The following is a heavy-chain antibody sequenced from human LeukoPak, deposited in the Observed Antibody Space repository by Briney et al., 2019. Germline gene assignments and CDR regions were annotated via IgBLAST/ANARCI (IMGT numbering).Heavy chain of an antibody. CDR2: ISSRSRTI. V-gene: IGHV3-48*04. CDR1: GFIFSSYD. J-gene: IGHJ3*01. CDR3: VRGTRAFDV. Sequence: GGSLRLSCAASGFIFSSYDFNWVRQAPGKGLEWVSYISSRSRTIYYADSVKGRFTTSRDNAQKSLYLQINSLRGDDTALYYCVRGTRAFDVWGQGTMVTVSS.